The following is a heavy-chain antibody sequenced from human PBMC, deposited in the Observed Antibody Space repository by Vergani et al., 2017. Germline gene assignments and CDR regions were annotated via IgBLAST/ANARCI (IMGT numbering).Heavy chain of an antibody. D-gene: IGHD6-6*01. J-gene: IGHJ6*03. Sequence: QVQLVESGGGLVTPGGSLRLSCAASGFTFSDYYLSWIRQAPGKGLEWVSYISSSGGTIYYADSVKGRFTISRDNAKNSLYLQMNRLRAEDTAVYYCARVGVAARHYYYGYMDVWGKGTTVTVSS. CDR1: GFTFSDYY. CDR3: ARVGVAARHYYYGYMDV. V-gene: IGHV3-11*01. CDR2: ISSSGGTI.